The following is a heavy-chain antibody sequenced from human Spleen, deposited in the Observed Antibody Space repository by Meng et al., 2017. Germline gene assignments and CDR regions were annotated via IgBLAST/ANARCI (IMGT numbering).Heavy chain of an antibody. CDR2: IYHSGTT. D-gene: IGHD3-9*01. CDR3: ARDNTVLTGYYTPYYRY. V-gene: IGHV4-38-2*02. CDR1: GYSISSGYF. Sequence: SETLSLTCTVSGYSISSGYFWVWIRQSPGKGLEWIGSIYHSGTTYYNPSLKSRVTISVDTSKNQFSLNLNSMTAADTAVYYCARDNTVLTGYYTPYYRYWGQGTLVTVSS. J-gene: IGHJ4*02.